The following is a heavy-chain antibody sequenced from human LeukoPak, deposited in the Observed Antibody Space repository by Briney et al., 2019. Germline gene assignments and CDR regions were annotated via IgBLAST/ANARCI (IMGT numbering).Heavy chain of an antibody. CDR1: GGTFSSYA. CDR3: ASSHYYDSSGSDWYFDL. V-gene: IGHV1-69*13. Sequence: SVKVSCKASGGTFSSYAISWVRQAPGQGLEWMGGIIPIFGTANYAQKFQGRVTITADESTSTAYVELSSLRSEDTAVYYCASSHYYDSSGSDWYFDLWGRGTLVTVSS. J-gene: IGHJ2*01. D-gene: IGHD3-22*01. CDR2: IIPIFGTA.